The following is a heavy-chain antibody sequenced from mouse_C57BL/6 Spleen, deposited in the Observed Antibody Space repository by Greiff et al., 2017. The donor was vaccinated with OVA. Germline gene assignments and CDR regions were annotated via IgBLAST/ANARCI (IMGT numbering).Heavy chain of an antibody. Sequence: QVQLQQPGTELVKPGASVKLSCKASGYTFTSYWMHWVKQRPGQGLEWIGNINPSNGGTNYNEKFKSKATLTVDKSSSTAYMQLSSRTSDDSAVYYDARSIYDGNTGFAYWGQGTLVTVSA. CDR3: ARSIYDGNTGFAY. CDR2: INPSNGGT. J-gene: IGHJ3*01. D-gene: IGHD2-3*01. V-gene: IGHV1-53*01. CDR1: GYTFTSYW.